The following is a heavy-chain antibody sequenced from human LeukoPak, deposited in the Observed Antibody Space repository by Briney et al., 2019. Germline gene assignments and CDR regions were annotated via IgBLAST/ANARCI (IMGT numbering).Heavy chain of an antibody. D-gene: IGHD6-13*01. Sequence: SETLSLTCTVSGGSISSYYWSWLRQPAGKGLEWIARIYTSGSTNYNPSLTSRVTMLVDTSKNQVSLKLSSVTAADTAVYYCARVAIVAAAGTVSGVKLYYYCHMDVWGKGTTVTVSS. V-gene: IGHV4-4*07. CDR2: IYTSGST. CDR1: GGSISSYY. J-gene: IGHJ6*03. CDR3: ARVAIVAAAGTVSGVKLYYYCHMDV.